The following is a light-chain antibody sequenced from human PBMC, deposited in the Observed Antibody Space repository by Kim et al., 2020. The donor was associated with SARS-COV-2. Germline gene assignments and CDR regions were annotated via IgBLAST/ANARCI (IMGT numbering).Light chain of an antibody. J-gene: IGLJ3*02. CDR3: QAWESSTVWV. V-gene: IGLV3-1*01. Sequence: SYELTQPPSVPVSPGQTASITCSGDKSGDKYACWYQQKPGQSPVVVIYQDSKRPPGIPERFSGSNSGNTATLTISGTQAMDEADYYCQAWESSTVWVFGG. CDR2: QDS. CDR1: KSGDKY.